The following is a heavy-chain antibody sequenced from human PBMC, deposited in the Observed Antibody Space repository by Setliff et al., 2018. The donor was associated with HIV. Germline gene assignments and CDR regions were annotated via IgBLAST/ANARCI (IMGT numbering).Heavy chain of an antibody. V-gene: IGHV3-23*01. J-gene: IGHJ4*02. CDR2: ISSSGGTT. D-gene: IGHD1-20*01. CDR3: AKDKGGYNWNYFDY. CDR1: GFTFSTYA. Sequence: GGSLRLSCAASGFTFSTYAMTWVRQAPGKGLEWVSSISSSGGTTYFADTVKGRFTISRDNSENTLYLQMDGLRAEDTAVYYCAKDKGGYNWNYFDYWGPGTQVTVSS.